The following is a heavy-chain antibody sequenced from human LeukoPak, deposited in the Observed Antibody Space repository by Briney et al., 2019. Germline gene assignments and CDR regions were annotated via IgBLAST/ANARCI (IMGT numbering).Heavy chain of an antibody. CDR3: ARGLGFGEFSDY. Sequence: ASVKVSCKASGYTFTSYDINWVRQATGQGLEWMGWMNPNSGNTGYAQKFQGRVTMTRNTSISTACMELSSLRSEDTAVYYCARGLGFGEFSDYWGQGTLVTVSS. J-gene: IGHJ4*02. CDR1: GYTFTSYD. CDR2: MNPNSGNT. V-gene: IGHV1-8*01. D-gene: IGHD3-10*01.